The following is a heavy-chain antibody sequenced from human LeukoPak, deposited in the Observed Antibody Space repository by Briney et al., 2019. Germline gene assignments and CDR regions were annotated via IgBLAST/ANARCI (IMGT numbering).Heavy chain of an antibody. D-gene: IGHD2-2*01. CDR3: ARVPAEYYYYYMDV. CDR2: IYYSGST. V-gene: IGHV4-30-4*08. Sequence: PSQTPSLTCTVSGGSISSGDYYWSWIRQPPGKGLEWIGYIYYSGSTYYNPSLKSRVTISVDTSKNQFSLKLSSVTAADTAVYYCARVPAEYYYYYMDVWGKGTTVTVSS. CDR1: GGSISSGDYY. J-gene: IGHJ6*03.